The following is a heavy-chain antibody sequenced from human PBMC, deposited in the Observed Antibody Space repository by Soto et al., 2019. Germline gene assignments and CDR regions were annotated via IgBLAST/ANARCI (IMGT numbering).Heavy chain of an antibody. CDR3: ARVIAVAGAGYFDY. V-gene: IGHV3-23*01. CDR1: GFTFSSYA. Sequence: GGSLRLSCAASGFTFSSYAMSWVRQAPGKGLEWVSAISGSGGSTYYADSVKGRFTITRNNSKNTLYLQMNSLRAGDAAVYYYARVIAVAGAGYFDYWGQGTLVTVSS. D-gene: IGHD6-19*01. CDR2: ISGSGGST. J-gene: IGHJ4*02.